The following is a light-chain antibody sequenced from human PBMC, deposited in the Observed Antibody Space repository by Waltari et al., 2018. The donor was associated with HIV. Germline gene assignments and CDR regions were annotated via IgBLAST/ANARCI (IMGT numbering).Light chain of an antibody. V-gene: IGLV2-8*01. CDR1: SSDVGGYNY. J-gene: IGLJ3*02. CDR3: SSYAGSNNLV. Sequence: QSALTQPPSASGSPGQSVTISCTGTSSDVGGYNYVSWYQQHPGKAPKLMFYEVSKRPAGVPDRFSGSKSGNTASLTVSALQAKDEADYYCSSYAGSNNLVFGGGTKLTVL. CDR2: EVS.